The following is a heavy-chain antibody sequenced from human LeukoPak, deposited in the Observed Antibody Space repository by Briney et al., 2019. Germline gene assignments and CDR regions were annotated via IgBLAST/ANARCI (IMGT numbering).Heavy chain of an antibody. CDR3: AKGDSYGYMDFDY. D-gene: IGHD5-18*01. CDR2: ILYDGSNK. Sequence: GGSLRLSCTASGFTFSSYGMHWVRQAPGKGLEWVAVILYDGSNKYYADSVKGRFTISRDNSKNTLYLQMNSLRAEDTAVYYCAKGDSYGYMDFDYWGQGTLVTVSS. V-gene: IGHV3-30*18. J-gene: IGHJ4*02. CDR1: GFTFSSYG.